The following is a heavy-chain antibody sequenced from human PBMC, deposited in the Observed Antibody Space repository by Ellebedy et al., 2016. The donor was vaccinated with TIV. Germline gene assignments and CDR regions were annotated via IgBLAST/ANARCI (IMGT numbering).Heavy chain of an antibody. CDR3: ARDQRIAPAVTPDY. J-gene: IGHJ4*02. D-gene: IGHD6-25*01. CDR1: GYTFTSYA. Sequence: AASVKVSCKASGYTFTSYAMHWVRQAPGQRLEWMGWINAGNGNTKYSQQFQGRVTITRDTSATTAYMELSSLRSEDTAVYYCARDQRIAPAVTPDYWGQGTLVTVSS. V-gene: IGHV1-3*01. CDR2: INAGNGNT.